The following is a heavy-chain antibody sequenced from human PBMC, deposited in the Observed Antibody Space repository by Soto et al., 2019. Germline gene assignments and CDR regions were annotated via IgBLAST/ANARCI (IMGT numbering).Heavy chain of an antibody. D-gene: IGHD3-22*01. J-gene: IGHJ4*02. V-gene: IGHV1-46*01. CDR3: ARGLGSLRYYYDSSGPEGLDY. CDR1: GYTFTSYY. CDR2: INPSGGST. Sequence: GASVKVSCKASGYTFTSYYMHWVRQAPGQGLEWMGIINPSGGSTSYAQKFQGRVTMTRETYTSTVYMELSSLRSEDTAVYYCARGLGSLRYYYDSSGPEGLDYWGQGTPVTVYS.